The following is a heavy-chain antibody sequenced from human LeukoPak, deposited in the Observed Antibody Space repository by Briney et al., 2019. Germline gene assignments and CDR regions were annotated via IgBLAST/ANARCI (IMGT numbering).Heavy chain of an antibody. D-gene: IGHD1-1*01. CDR3: ARGSGRMEGMDV. Sequence: SSETLSLTCAVYGGSFSGYYWSWIRQPPGKGLEWIGEINHSGSTNYNPSLKSRVTISVDTSKNQFSLNLSSVAAADTAVYYCARGSGRMEGMDVWGQGTTVTVSS. CDR2: INHSGST. J-gene: IGHJ6*02. V-gene: IGHV4-34*01. CDR1: GGSFSGYY.